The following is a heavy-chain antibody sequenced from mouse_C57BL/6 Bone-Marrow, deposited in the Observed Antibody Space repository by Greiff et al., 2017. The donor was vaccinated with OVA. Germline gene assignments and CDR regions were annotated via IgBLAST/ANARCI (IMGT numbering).Heavy chain of an antibody. V-gene: IGHV1-69*01. J-gene: IGHJ2*01. Sequence: QVQLQQPGAELVMPGASVKLSCKASGYTFTSYWMHWVKQRPGQGLEWIGEIDPSDSYTNYNQKSKGKSTLTVDKSSSTAYMQLSSLTSEDSAVYYCARELRYFDYWGQGTTLTVSS. CDR3: ARELRYFDY. D-gene: IGHD1-1*01. CDR2: IDPSDSYT. CDR1: GYTFTSYW.